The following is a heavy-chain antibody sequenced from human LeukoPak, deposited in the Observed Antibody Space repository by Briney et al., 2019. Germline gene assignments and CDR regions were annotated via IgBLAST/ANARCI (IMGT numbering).Heavy chain of an antibody. D-gene: IGHD4-23*01. J-gene: IGHJ5*02. CDR3: AKGQGNDWFDP. CDR2: ITGSGGST. CDR1: GFTFSSYA. V-gene: IGHV3-23*01. Sequence: GGSLRLSCAASGFTFSSYAISWVRRAPGKGLEWVSVITGSGGSTFYADSVEGRFTISRDNSKNTLYLQMNSLRADDTALYYCAKGQGNDWFDPWGQGTLVTVSS.